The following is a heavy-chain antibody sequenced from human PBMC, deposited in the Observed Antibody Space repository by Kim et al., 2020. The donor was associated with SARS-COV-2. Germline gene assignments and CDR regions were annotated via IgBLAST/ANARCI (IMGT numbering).Heavy chain of an antibody. D-gene: IGHD3-3*01. CDR2: INHSGST. J-gene: IGHJ6*03. V-gene: IGHV4-34*01. CDR3: ASRYYDFWSGYYPHELYYMDV. Sequence: SETLSLTCAVYGGSFSGYYWSWIRQPPGKGLEWIGEINHSGSTNYNPSLKSRVTISVDTSKNQFSLKLSSVTAADTAVYYCASRYYDFWSGYYPHELYYMDVWGKGTTVTVSS. CDR1: GGSFSGYY.